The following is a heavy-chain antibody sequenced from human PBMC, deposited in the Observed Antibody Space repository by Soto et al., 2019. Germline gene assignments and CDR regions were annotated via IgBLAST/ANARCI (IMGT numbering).Heavy chain of an antibody. J-gene: IGHJ4*02. CDR3: ARDAPSNYESRAYAPDYFDY. Sequence: SETLSLTCTVSGGSIISYYWSWIRQPPGKGLEWIGYFYYSGSTDYTPSLKSRVTLSVDPYKGQCSLKLSSVTAADTAVYYCARDAPSNYESRAYAPDYFDYWGLGTPATVSS. D-gene: IGHD3-22*01. CDR1: GGSIISYY. V-gene: IGHV4-59*01. CDR2: FYYSGST.